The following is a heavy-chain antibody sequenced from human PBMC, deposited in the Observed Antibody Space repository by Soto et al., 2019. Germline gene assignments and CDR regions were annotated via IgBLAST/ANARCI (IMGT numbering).Heavy chain of an antibody. Sequence: EVQLLESGGSFVQPGGSLRLSCAASGFTFSSYAMSWVRQAPGKGLEWVSVISGSGGSTDYADSVKGRFTMYRDNSINTLYLQMNSLRAEDTAVYYCATVVPAALFYYGMDVWGQGTTVTVSS. CDR1: GFTFSSYA. J-gene: IGHJ6*02. CDR3: ATVVPAALFYYGMDV. CDR2: ISGSGGST. V-gene: IGHV3-23*01. D-gene: IGHD2-2*01.